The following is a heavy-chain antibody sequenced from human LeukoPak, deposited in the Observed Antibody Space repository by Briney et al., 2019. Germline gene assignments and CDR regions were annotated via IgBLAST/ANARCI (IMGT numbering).Heavy chain of an antibody. CDR2: IKQDGSEK. V-gene: IGHV3-7*01. D-gene: IGHD6-13*01. CDR3: ARFAAVSTNFDY. Sequence: GGSLRLSCAASGFTFSSHWMSWVRQTPGRGLEWVANIKQDGSEKYYVDSVKGRFTTSRDNAKNSLYLQMNSLTAEDTAVYYCARFAAVSTNFDYWGQGTLVTVSS. J-gene: IGHJ4*02. CDR1: GFTFSSHW.